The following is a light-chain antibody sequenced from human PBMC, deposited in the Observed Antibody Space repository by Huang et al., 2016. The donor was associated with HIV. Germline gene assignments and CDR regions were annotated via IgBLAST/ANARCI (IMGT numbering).Light chain of an antibody. CDR2: SAS. CDR1: QSISTY. CDR3: QQSYSALSS. J-gene: IGKJ5*01. V-gene: IGKV1-39*01. Sequence: IQMTQSPTSLPASVGDRVSIVCRASQSISTYLNWYQQKPGKAPKLLISSASTLHSGVPSRFSGSGSGTEFTLTIRGLQLDDFATYYCQQSYSALSSFGPGTRL.